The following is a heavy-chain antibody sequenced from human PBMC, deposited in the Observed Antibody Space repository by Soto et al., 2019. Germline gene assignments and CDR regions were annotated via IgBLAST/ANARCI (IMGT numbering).Heavy chain of an antibody. D-gene: IGHD2-2*01. CDR3: ARVIVPYIPVGPAAIGPHWFDT. Sequence: SETLSLTCTVSGGSISSGDYYWSWIRQPPGKGLEWIGYIYYSGSTYYNPSLKSRVTISVDTSKNQFSLKLSSVTAADTAVYYCARVIVPYIPVGPAAIGPHWFDTWGQGTLVTVSS. J-gene: IGHJ5*02. CDR1: GGSISSGDYY. V-gene: IGHV4-30-4*01. CDR2: IYYSGST.